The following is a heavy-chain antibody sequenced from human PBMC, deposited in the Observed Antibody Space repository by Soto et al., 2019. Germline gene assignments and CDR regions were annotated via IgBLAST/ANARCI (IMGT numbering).Heavy chain of an antibody. CDR3: SRHHVFAICEGAITNRYDA. J-gene: IGHJ5*02. Sequence: PSETRSLPCTVSAGILSRCSNHWGWIRQPPGKGMEWIGSIYYSGSTYYHPSLTSRVTIPADTSKHQFSVKLSSVTAADTAVYYFSRHHVFAICEGAITNRYDAWSQGALDTGSA. D-gene: IGHD3-3*01. CDR2: IYYSGST. CDR1: AGILSRCSNH. V-gene: IGHV4-39*01.